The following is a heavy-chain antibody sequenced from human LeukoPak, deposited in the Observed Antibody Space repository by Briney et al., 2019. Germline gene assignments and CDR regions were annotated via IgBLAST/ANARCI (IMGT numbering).Heavy chain of an antibody. J-gene: IGHJ4*02. CDR3: ARGSGDGY. V-gene: IGHV3-23*01. D-gene: IGHD4-17*01. CDR1: GFTFSSCA. CDR2: ISGSAVST. Sequence: PGGSLRLSCAASGFTFSSCAMSWVRQAPGKGLEWVSGISGSAVSTYYADSVKGRFTVSRDNSKNTLYLQMNSLRAEDTAVYYCARGSGDGYWGQGTLVTVSS.